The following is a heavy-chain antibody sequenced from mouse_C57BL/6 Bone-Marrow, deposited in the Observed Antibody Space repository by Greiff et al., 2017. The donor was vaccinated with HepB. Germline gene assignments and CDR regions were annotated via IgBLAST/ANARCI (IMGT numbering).Heavy chain of an antibody. V-gene: IGHV5-4*01. Sequence: EVKLMESGGGLVKPGGSLKLSCAASGFTFSSYAMSWVRQTPEKRLEWVATISDGGSYTYYPDNVKGRFTISRDNAKNHLYLQMSHLKSEDTAMYYCARDHLYDSYAMDYWGQGTSVTVSS. J-gene: IGHJ4*01. CDR2: ISDGGSYT. CDR1: GFTFSSYA. D-gene: IGHD1-1*01. CDR3: ARDHLYDSYAMDY.